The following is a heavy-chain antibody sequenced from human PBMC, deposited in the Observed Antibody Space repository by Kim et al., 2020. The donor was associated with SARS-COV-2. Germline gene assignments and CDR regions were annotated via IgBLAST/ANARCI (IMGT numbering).Heavy chain of an antibody. Sequence: VKGRFTISRDNAKNSLYLQMNSLRAEDTALYYCAKGQYYYDSSGYHAMYYFDYWGQGTLVTVSS. J-gene: IGHJ4*02. CDR3: AKGQYYYDSSGYHAMYYFDY. D-gene: IGHD3-22*01. V-gene: IGHV3-9*01.